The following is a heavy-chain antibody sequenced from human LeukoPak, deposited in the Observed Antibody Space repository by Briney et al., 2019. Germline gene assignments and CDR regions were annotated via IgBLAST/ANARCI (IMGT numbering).Heavy chain of an antibody. CDR1: GYTFTSYY. D-gene: IGHD2-2*01. CDR2: INPSGGST. J-gene: IGHJ4*02. Sequence: ASVKVSCKASGYTFTSYYMHWVRQAPGQGLEWMGIINPSGGSTSYAQKFQGRVTMTRDTSTSTVHMELSSLRSEDTAVYYCARDGIVVVPAAMPVDYWGQGTLVTVSS. V-gene: IGHV1-46*01. CDR3: ARDGIVVVPAAMPVDY.